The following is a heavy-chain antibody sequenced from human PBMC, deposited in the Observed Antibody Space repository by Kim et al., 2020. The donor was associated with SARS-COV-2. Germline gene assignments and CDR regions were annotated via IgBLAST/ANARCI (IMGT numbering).Heavy chain of an antibody. V-gene: IGHV1-3*01. D-gene: IGHD5-18*01. CDR3: ARGIQLWAHFDY. Sequence: KYSQKFQGRVTITRDTSASTAYMELSSLRSEDTAVYYCARGIQLWAHFDYWGQGTLVTVSS. J-gene: IGHJ4*02.